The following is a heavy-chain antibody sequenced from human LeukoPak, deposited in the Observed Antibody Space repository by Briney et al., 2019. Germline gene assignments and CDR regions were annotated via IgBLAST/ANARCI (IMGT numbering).Heavy chain of an antibody. CDR1: GYSFTSYW. J-gene: IGHJ4*02. Sequence: GESLKISCKGSGYSFTSYWIGWVRPLPGKGLEWMGIIYPGDSDTRYSPPFQGQVTISADKSISTAYLQWSSLKASDTAMYYCARHGLRYSSSWYFDYWGQGTLVTVSS. V-gene: IGHV5-51*01. CDR2: IYPGDSDT. D-gene: IGHD6-13*01. CDR3: ARHGLRYSSSWYFDY.